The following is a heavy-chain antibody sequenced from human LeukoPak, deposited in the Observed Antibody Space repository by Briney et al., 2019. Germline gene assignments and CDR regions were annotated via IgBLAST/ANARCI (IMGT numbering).Heavy chain of an antibody. V-gene: IGHV3-30-3*01. J-gene: IGHJ4*02. CDR2: MSYGGTNK. CDR1: GFTFSRDT. Sequence: GRSLRLSCAASGFTFSRDTMHWVRQAPGKGLEWVAVMSYGGTNKFYADSVKGRFTISRDNSKSTLYLQMDSLRAEYTALYYCARGERWLLYWGQGSLVTVSS. CDR3: ARGERWLLY. D-gene: IGHD5-24*01.